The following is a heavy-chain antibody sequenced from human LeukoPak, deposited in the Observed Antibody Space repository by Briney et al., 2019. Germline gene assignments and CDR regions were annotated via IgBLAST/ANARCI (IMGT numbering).Heavy chain of an antibody. J-gene: IGHJ4*02. Sequence: SETLSLTCTVSGGSISSSSYYWGWIRQPPGKGLEWVGSIYYSGSTYYNPSLKSRVTISVDTSKNQFSLKLSSVTAADTAVYYCARRGSGWYYFDYWGQGTLVTVSS. CDR1: GGSISSSSYY. CDR3: ARRGSGWYYFDY. V-gene: IGHV4-39*01. D-gene: IGHD6-19*01. CDR2: IYYSGST.